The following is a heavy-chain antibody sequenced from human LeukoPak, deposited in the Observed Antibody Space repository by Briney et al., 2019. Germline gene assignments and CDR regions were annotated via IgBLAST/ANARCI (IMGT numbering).Heavy chain of an antibody. CDR1: GFTFSSYA. D-gene: IGHD5-18*01. CDR2: IGGSGDGT. V-gene: IGHV3-23*01. CDR3: APLADAVMVLPLGY. J-gene: IGHJ4*02. Sequence: GSLKLFCAASGFTFSSYAMSLVRQAPGKGLELVAGIGGSGDGTFDAGYVKGRFTISRDISKNTLYLQMNRLRAEDTAIYYCAPLADAVMVLPLGYWGQGTLVTVSS.